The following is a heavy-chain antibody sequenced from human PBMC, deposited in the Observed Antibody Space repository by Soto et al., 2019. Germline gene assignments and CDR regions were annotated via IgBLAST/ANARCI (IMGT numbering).Heavy chain of an antibody. CDR2: IYYSEST. J-gene: IGHJ4*02. CDR3: ARVAIFGVVSAYYFDY. D-gene: IGHD3-3*01. V-gene: IGHV4-30-4*01. CDR1: GGSISSVEYY. Sequence: KTSETLSLTCTVSGGSISSVEYYWSWIRQPPGKGLEWIGYIYYSESTYYNPSLKSRVTIAVDSYKNQFSQKLSSVTAADTAVYYCARVAIFGVVSAYYFDYWGQGTLVTVSS.